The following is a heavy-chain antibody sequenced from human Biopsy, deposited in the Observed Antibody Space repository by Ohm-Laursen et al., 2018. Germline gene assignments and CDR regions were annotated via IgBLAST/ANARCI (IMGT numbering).Heavy chain of an antibody. CDR3: ARDYQPKIMTMHYYYYGMDV. CDR1: GYTFTRYG. J-gene: IGHJ6*02. Sequence: GASVKVSCKASGYTFTRYGISWVRQAPGQGLEWMGWINTYNANTDYAQKVQGRVTMTTDTSTSTAYMELRSLRSDDTAVYYCARDYQPKIMTMHYYYYGMDVWGLGTTVTVSS. CDR2: INTYNANT. V-gene: IGHV1-18*01. D-gene: IGHD2-2*01.